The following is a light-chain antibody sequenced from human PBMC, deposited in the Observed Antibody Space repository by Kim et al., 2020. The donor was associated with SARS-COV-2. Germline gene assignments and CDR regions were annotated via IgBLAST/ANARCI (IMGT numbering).Light chain of an antibody. CDR3: QQYGSSHMYT. Sequence: CPGERATLSCRASQSVSSSYLAWYQQKPGQAPRLLIYGASSRATGIPDRFSGSGSGTDFTLTISRLEPEDFAVYYCQQYGSSHMYTFGQGTKLEI. CDR2: GAS. J-gene: IGKJ2*01. CDR1: QSVSSSY. V-gene: IGKV3-20*01.